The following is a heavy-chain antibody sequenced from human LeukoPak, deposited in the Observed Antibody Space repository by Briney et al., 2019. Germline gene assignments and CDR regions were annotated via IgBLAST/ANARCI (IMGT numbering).Heavy chain of an antibody. CDR2: IRSKANSYAT. J-gene: IGHJ6*02. CDR3: TRQEIVVVPAAIRSYYYYGMDV. Sequence: PGGSLRLSCAASGFTFSGSAMHWVRQASGKGLEWVGRIRSKANSYATAYAASVKGRFTISRDDSKNTAYLQMNSLKTEDTAVYYCTRQEIVVVPAAIRSYYYYGMDVWGQGTTVTVSS. V-gene: IGHV3-73*01. D-gene: IGHD2-2*02. CDR1: GFTFSGSA.